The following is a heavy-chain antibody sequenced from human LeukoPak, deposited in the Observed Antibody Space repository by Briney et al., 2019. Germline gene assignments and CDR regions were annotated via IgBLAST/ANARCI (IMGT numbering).Heavy chain of an antibody. V-gene: IGHV3-23*01. D-gene: IGHD3-22*01. Sequence: PGGSLRLSCAASGFTFSSYAMSWVRQAPGKGLEWVSAISGSGGSTYYADSVKGRFTISRDNAKNTLYLQMNSLRAEDTAVYYCASSGPITYYYDSSGYGIFDYWGQGTLVTVSS. CDR2: ISGSGGST. CDR3: ASSGPITYYYDSSGYGIFDY. CDR1: GFTFSSYA. J-gene: IGHJ4*02.